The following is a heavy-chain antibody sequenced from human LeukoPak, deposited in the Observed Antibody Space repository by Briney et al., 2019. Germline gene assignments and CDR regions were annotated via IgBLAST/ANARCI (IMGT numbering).Heavy chain of an antibody. V-gene: IGHV3-21*01. CDR3: ARVGVRGSSPVGYFDY. CDR2: ISSSSNYM. CDR1: GFTFNTYS. D-gene: IGHD3-10*01. Sequence: GGSLRLSCAASGFTFNTYSMNWVRQAPGKGLEWVSSISSSSNYMYYADSVKGRFTISRDNAKNSLYLQMNSLRAEDTAVYYCARVGVRGSSPVGYFDYWGQGALVTVSS. J-gene: IGHJ4*02.